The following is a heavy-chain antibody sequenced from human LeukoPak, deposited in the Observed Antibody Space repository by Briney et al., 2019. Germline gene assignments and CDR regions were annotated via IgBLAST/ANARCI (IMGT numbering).Heavy chain of an antibody. CDR3: ARGLGYSGYVD. V-gene: IGHV4-34*01. CDR2: INHSGST. CDR1: GGYISSYY. Sequence: SETLSLTCTVSGGYISSYYWSWIRQPPGKGLEWIGEINHSGSTNYNPSLKSRVTISVHTFKNQFSLKLSSVTAADTAVYYCARGLGYSGYVDWGQGTLVTVSS. J-gene: IGHJ4*02. D-gene: IGHD5-12*01.